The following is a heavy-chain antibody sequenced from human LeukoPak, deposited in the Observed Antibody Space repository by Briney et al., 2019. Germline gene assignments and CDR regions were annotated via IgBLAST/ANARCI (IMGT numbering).Heavy chain of an antibody. CDR2: IYYSGST. Sequence: PSETLSLTCTVPGGSISSSSYYWGWIRQPPGKGLEWIGSIYYSGSTYYNPSLKSRVTISVGTSKNQFSLKLSSVTAADTAVYYCARRYDFWSGFDYWGQGTLVTVSS. CDR1: GGSISSSSYY. D-gene: IGHD3-3*01. V-gene: IGHV4-39*07. CDR3: ARRYDFWSGFDY. J-gene: IGHJ4*02.